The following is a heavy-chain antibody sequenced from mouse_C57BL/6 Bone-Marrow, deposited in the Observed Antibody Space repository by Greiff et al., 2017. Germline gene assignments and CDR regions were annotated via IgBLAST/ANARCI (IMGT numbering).Heavy chain of an antibody. V-gene: IGHV1-82*01. CDR1: GYAFSSSW. CDR3: ARDAYGNYDAMDY. J-gene: IGHJ4*01. D-gene: IGHD2-1*01. Sequence: QVQLQQSGPELVKPGASVKISCKASGYAFSSSWMNWVKQRPGKGLEWIGRIYPGDGDTNYNGKFKGKATLTADKSSSTAYMQLSSLTSEDSAVYFCARDAYGNYDAMDYWGQGTSVTVSS. CDR2: IYPGDGDT.